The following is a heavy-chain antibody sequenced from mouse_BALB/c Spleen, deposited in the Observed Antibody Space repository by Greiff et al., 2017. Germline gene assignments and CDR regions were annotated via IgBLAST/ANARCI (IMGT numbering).Heavy chain of an antibody. CDR2: INPYNDGT. Sequence: VHVKQSGPELVKPGASVTMSCKASGYTFTSYVMHWVKQKPGQGLEWIGYINPYNDGTKYNEKFKGKATLTSDKSSSTAYMELSSLTSEDSAVYYCARWGYDYDRDYWGQGTTLTVSS. J-gene: IGHJ2*01. CDR3: ARWGYDYDRDY. D-gene: IGHD2-4*01. CDR1: GYTFTSYV. V-gene: IGHV1-14*01.